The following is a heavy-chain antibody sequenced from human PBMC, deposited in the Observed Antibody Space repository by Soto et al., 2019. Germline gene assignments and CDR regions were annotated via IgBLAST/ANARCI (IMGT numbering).Heavy chain of an antibody. CDR1: GFAFSTYT. D-gene: IGHD2-2*01. CDR3: ASVSGGAVVAMAQFHH. J-gene: IGHJ4*02. CDR2: ISSSSATI. V-gene: IGHV3-48*02. Sequence: EVHLVESGGGLVQPGGSLRLSCAASGFAFSTYTMTWVRQAPGKGLEWVSYISSSSATIHYADSVKGRFTISRDNPENSLYLQMGGLRDEDAAVYYCASVSGGAVVAMAQFHHWGQGTLVTVSS.